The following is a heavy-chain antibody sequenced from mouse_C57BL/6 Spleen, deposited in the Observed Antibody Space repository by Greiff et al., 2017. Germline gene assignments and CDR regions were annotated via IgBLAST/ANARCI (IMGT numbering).Heavy chain of an antibody. CDR1: GYAFTNYL. J-gene: IGHJ1*03. D-gene: IGHD4-1*01. V-gene: IGHV1-54*01. Sequence: QVQLQQSGAELVRPGTSVKVSCTASGYAFTNYLIEWVKQRPGQGLEWIGVINPGSGGTNYNEKFKGKATLTADKSSSTAYMQLSNLTSEASSVYCCARGNWNDWYFDVWGTGATVTVSS. CDR3: ARGNWNDWYFDV. CDR2: INPGSGGT.